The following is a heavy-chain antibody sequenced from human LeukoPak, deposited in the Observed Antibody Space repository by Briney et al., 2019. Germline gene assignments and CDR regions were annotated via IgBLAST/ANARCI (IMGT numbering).Heavy chain of an antibody. V-gene: IGHV3-23*01. Sequence: GGSLRLSCAASGFTFSSYAMSWVRQAPGKGLEWVSAISGSGGSTYYADSVKGRFTISRDNSKNTLYLQMNSLRAEDTAVYYCAKDRGYYYDSGGYYHFDYWGQGTLVTVSS. CDR3: AKDRGYYYDSGGYYHFDY. CDR1: GFTFSSYA. D-gene: IGHD3-22*01. J-gene: IGHJ4*02. CDR2: ISGSGGST.